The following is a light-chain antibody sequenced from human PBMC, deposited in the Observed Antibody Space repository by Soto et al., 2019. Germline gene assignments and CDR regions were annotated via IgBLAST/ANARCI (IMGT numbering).Light chain of an antibody. J-gene: IGKJ1*01. CDR3: QQYSSSPRT. V-gene: IGKV3-20*01. Sequence: EIVLTQSPGTLSLSPGERATLSCRASQSVSSSYLAWYQQKPGQAPRLLIYGASSRASGIPDRFSGSGSGTACLITISRLEHEDFEWYSLQQYSSSPRTFGQGKKREI. CDR2: GAS. CDR1: QSVSSSY.